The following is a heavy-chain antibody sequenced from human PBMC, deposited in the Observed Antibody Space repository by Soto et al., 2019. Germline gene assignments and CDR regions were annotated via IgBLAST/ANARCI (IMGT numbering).Heavy chain of an antibody. CDR1: GGSISGYF. CDR3: ARKEYGDGLDV. V-gene: IGHV4-59*01. CDR2: LSDSGST. D-gene: IGHD2-2*01. Sequence: PSETLSLTCTVSGGSISGYFLSWIRQPPGKGLECIGYLSDSGSTDYTPSLNSRVTISVDTSKNQFSLQLSSVTAADTAVYYCARKEYGDGLDVWGQGTTVTVSS. J-gene: IGHJ6*02.